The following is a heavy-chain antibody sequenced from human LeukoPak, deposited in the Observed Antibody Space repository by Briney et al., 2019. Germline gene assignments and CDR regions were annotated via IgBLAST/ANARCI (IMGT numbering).Heavy chain of an antibody. V-gene: IGHV4-59*01. J-gene: IGHJ3*02. CDR2: IYYSGST. Sequence: SETLSLTCTVSGGSIRNYYWSWIRQPPGKGLEWIGYIYYSGSTNYNPSLKSRVTLSVDTSKNQFSLKLSSVTAADTAVYYCAGLNYGDYSGAFDIWGQGTIITVSS. CDR3: AGLNYGDYSGAFDI. CDR1: GGSIRNYY. D-gene: IGHD4-17*01.